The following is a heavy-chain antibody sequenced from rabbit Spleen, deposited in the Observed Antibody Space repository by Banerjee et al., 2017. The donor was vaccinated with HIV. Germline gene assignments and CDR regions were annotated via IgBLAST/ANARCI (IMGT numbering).Heavy chain of an antibody. CDR2: IDPIFGRT. CDR1: GFSFSSGDY. D-gene: IGHD2-1*01. CDR3: VRDLGYDDYSEKGYFNL. J-gene: IGHJ4*01. Sequence: QEQLVESGGDLVKPGTSLTLTCTASGFSFSSGDYMCWVRQAPGKGLEWIGYIDPIFGRTYYASWVNGRFTISSHNAQNTLYLQLNSLTAADTATYFCVRDLGYDDYSEKGYFNLWGPGTLVTVS. V-gene: IGHV1S45*01.